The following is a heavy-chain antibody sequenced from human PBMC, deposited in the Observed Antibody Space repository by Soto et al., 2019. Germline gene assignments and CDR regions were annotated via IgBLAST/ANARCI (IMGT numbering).Heavy chain of an antibody. J-gene: IGHJ4*02. CDR2: IKPDGSRT. CDR3: ARDPVRGDGYTLDY. CDR1: GFTFSSHW. V-gene: IGHV3-7*01. Sequence: PGGSLRLSCAASGFTFSSHWMSWVCQAPGKGLEWVANIKPDGSRTNYVDSVKGRFTISRDNAKTSLYLQVNSLRAEDSAVYYCARDPVRGDGYTLDYWGQGALVTVSS. D-gene: IGHD5-12*01.